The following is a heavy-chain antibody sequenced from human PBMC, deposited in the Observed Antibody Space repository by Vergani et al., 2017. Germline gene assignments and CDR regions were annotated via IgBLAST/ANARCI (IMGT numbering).Heavy chain of an antibody. V-gene: IGHV4-39*01. CDR1: GGSITSRSYY. Sequence: QLHLQESGPGLVKPSETLSLTCTVSGGSITSRSYYWGWIRQPPGKGLEWIGNIYHSGGAYYNPSLKGRVTISVDTSKNQFSLKLSSVTAADTAVYYCARGRITMVRGVMRYFDLWGRGTLVTVSS. CDR2: IYHSGGA. D-gene: IGHD3-10*01. J-gene: IGHJ2*01. CDR3: ARGRITMVRGVMRYFDL.